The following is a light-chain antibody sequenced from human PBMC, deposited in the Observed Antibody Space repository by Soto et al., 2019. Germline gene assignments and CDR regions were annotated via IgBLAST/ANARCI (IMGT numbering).Light chain of an antibody. CDR3: QQRKNWPLIT. CDR2: DVS. Sequence: EIVLTQSPATLSLPPGERATLSCRASQSVSSYLVWYQQRPGQAPRLLIYDVSKRATGIPARFSGSGSGTDFSLTISSLEPEDSAVYYCQQRKNWPLITFGQGTRPEIK. V-gene: IGKV3-11*01. CDR1: QSVSSY. J-gene: IGKJ5*01.